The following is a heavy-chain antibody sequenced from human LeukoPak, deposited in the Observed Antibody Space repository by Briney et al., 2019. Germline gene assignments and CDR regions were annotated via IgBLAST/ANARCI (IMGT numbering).Heavy chain of an antibody. CDR2: IYHNGIT. J-gene: IGHJ4*02. CDR3: ARMSRFSWTPYYFDY. CDR1: GDSISSFY. D-gene: IGHD3/OR15-3a*01. Sequence: PSETLSLTCTVSGDSISSFYWSWIRQPPGKGLEWIGYIYHNGITNYNPFLKSRVTISIDTSETQFSLKLSSVTAADTAVYYCARMSRFSWTPYYFDYWSQGTLVIVSS. V-gene: IGHV4-59*01.